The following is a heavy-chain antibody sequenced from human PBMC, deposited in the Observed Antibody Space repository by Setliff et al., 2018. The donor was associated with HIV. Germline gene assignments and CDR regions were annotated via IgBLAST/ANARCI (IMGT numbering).Heavy chain of an antibody. J-gene: IGHJ6*02. CDR3: ARRSIVGSTRGYYYYALDV. Sequence: PSETLSLTCTVSGGSIRSYYWSWIRQPAGKGLEWIGRIYGSGSTNYNPSLESRVTMSVDTSKNQVSLKLNSVTAADAAVYYCARRSIVGSTRGYYYYALDVWGQGTTVTVS. CDR2: IYGSGST. D-gene: IGHD1-26*01. CDR1: GGSIRSYY. V-gene: IGHV4-4*07.